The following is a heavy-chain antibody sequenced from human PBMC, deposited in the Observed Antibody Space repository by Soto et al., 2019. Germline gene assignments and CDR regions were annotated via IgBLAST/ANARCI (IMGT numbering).Heavy chain of an antibody. CDR3: AKLSVDTAMVTGL. CDR2: ISYDGSNK. J-gene: IGHJ4*02. V-gene: IGHV3-30*18. Sequence: PEGCLRLSCAACGFTFSSYGMHWVRQAPGKGLEWVAVISYDGSNKYYADSVKGRFTISRDNSKNTLYLQMNSLRAEDTAVYYCAKLSVDTAMVTGLWGQGTLVTVSS. D-gene: IGHD5-18*01. CDR1: GFTFSSYG.